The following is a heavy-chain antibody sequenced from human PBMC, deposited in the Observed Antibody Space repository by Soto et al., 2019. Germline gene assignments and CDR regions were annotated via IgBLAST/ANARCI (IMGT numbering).Heavy chain of an antibody. CDR2: IIPIFGTA. J-gene: IGHJ6*02. D-gene: IGHD6-6*01. CDR3: ASHQMYISSRHQFRHYYYYGMDV. CDR1: GGTLSSYA. V-gene: IGHV1-69*13. Sequence: GASVKVSCKASGGTLSSYAISWVRQAPGQGLEWMGGIIPIFGTANYAQKFQGRVTITADESTSTAYMELSSLRSEDTAVYYCASHQMYISSRHQFRHYYYYGMDVWGQGTTVTVSS.